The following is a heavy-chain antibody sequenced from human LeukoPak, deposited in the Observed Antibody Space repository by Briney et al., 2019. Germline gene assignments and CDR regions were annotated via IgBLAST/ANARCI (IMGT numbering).Heavy chain of an antibody. CDR2: INLSGHT. Sequence: SETLSLTCSVSSYSISSGYYWGWIRQPPGKGLEWIGSINLSGHTHYNPSLKSRVTISVDTSKNQFSLKLSSVTAADTAVYYCARQVATKGEWAFDIWGQGTMVTASS. D-gene: IGHD5-12*01. CDR1: SYSISSGYY. J-gene: IGHJ3*02. CDR3: ARQVATKGEWAFDI. V-gene: IGHV4-38-2*02.